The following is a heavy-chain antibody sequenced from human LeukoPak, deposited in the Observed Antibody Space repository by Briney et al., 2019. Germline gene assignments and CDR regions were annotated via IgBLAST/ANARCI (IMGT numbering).Heavy chain of an antibody. CDR1: GYTFTGYY. Sequence: ASVKVSCKASGYTFTGYYMHWVRQAPGQGLEWMGWINPNSGGTNYAQKSQGRVTMTRDTSISTGYMELSRLRFDDTAVYYCAINKAAKSLDYWGQGTLVTVSS. D-gene: IGHD6-25*01. V-gene: IGHV1-2*02. J-gene: IGHJ4*02. CDR3: AINKAAKSLDY. CDR2: INPNSGGT.